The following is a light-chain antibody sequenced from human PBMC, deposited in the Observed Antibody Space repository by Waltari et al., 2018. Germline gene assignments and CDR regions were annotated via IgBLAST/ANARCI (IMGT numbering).Light chain of an antibody. CDR2: GGS. CDR1: QGISSY. J-gene: IGKJ3*01. Sequence: IQLTQSPLSLSASVGDRVTITCRASQGISSYLAWYQQKAGRAPKLLIYGGSTLPNGVPSRFSGSGFGTDFTLTISSLQPGDFATYYCLQVNSYPFTFGPGTTVDIK. V-gene: IGKV1-9*01. CDR3: LQVNSYPFT.